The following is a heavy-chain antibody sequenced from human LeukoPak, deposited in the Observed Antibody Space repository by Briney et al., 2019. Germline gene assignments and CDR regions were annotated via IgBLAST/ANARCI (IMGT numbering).Heavy chain of an antibody. D-gene: IGHD3-16*02. CDR2: IIPIFGTA. Sequence: SVKISCKASGGPFTSYTFTWVRQAPGQGLEWMGGIIPIFGTAKYAQTFQGRVTFTADTSTNTAYMELSSLRSEDTAIYYCARLGDFVWGSYRPGFDHWGQGTLVTVSS. J-gene: IGHJ4*02. CDR3: ARLGDFVWGSYRPGFDH. CDR1: GGPFTSYT. V-gene: IGHV1-69*06.